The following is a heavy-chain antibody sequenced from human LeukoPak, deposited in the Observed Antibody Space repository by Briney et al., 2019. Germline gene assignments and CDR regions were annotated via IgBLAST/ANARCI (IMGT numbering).Heavy chain of an antibody. J-gene: IGHJ4*02. CDR2: IGGSGGST. Sequence: PGGSLRLSCAASGFTFSSYAMSWVRQAPGKGLEWVSAIGGSGGSTYHADSVKGRFTISRDNSKNTLYLQMNSLRAEDTAVYYCAKYSWAARPWRFDYWGQGTLVTVSS. CDR3: AKYSWAARPWRFDY. CDR1: GFTFSSYA. D-gene: IGHD6-6*01. V-gene: IGHV3-23*01.